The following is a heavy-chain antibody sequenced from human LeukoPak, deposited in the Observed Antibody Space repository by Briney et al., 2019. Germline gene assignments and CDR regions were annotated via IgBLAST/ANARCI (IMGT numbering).Heavy chain of an antibody. V-gene: IGHV4-59*01. CDR3: ARAALSTNDAFDI. D-gene: IGHD2-8*01. Sequence: SETLSLTCTVSGGSISSYYRSWLRQPPGKGLEWIGYIYYSGSTNYNPSLKSRVTISVDTSKNQFSLKLSSVTAADTAVYYCARAALSTNDAFDIWGQGTMVTVSS. J-gene: IGHJ3*02. CDR1: GGSISSYY. CDR2: IYYSGST.